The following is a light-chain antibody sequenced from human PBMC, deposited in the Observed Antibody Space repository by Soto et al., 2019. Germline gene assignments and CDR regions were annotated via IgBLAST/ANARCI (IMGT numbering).Light chain of an antibody. J-gene: IGLJ3*02. V-gene: IGLV2-14*01. CDR3: NSYTTGTTWV. Sequence: QSALTQPASVSGSPGQSITISCTGTTSDVGRYNYVSWHQQHPGKAPKLQIFDVSNRPSGVSDRFSGSKSGNTASLTISGLQAEDEADYYCNSYTTGTTWVFGGGTKLTVL. CDR2: DVS. CDR1: TSDVGRYNY.